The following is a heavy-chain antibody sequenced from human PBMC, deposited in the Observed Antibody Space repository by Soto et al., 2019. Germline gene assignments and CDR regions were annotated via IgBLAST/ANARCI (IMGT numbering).Heavy chain of an antibody. CDR3: AHSPYYGSGIDWFGP. Sequence: QITLKESGPTLVKPTQTLTLTCTFSGFSLSTSGVGVGWFRQPPGKALEWLALIYWDDDKRYSPFLKSRPTSTKDTSKSPVVLTMTNMDPVDTATYYGAHSPYYGSGIDWFGPWGQGTLDTVSS. V-gene: IGHV2-5*02. D-gene: IGHD3-10*01. CDR2: IYWDDDK. CDR1: GFSLSTSGVG. J-gene: IGHJ5*02.